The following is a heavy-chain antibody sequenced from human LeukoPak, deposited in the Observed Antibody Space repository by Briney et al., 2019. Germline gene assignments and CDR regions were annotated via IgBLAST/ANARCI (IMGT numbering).Heavy chain of an antibody. J-gene: IGHJ4*02. CDR1: GVTVSGSY. Sequence: GGSLRLSCVVSGVTVSGSYMSWVRQAPGKGLEWVSLLYARGSTYYADSVKGRSTFSRDNSKNTLYLQMNTLTAEDTAVYYCARLYGNSLDYWGQGTLVTVSS. V-gene: IGHV3-53*01. CDR3: ARLYGNSLDY. CDR2: LYARGST. D-gene: IGHD2-2*02.